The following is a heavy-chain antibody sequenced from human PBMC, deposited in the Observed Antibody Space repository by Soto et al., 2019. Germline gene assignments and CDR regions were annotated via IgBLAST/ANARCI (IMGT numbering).Heavy chain of an antibody. CDR2: IYHNEST. CDR1: GSSIRDYY. Sequence: SYTMYLTCSFSGSSIRDYYWSWIRKPPGKGLERIGYIYHNESTNYNPSLKSRVSISVDTSKNQFSLKLSSVTAADTAVYYCARNLYYDFWSGPGWVFDYWGQGTLVTVSS. CDR3: ARNLYYDFWSGPGWVFDY. D-gene: IGHD3-3*01. J-gene: IGHJ4*02. V-gene: IGHV4-59*08.